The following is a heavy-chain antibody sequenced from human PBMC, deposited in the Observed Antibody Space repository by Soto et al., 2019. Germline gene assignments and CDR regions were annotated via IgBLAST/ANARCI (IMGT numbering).Heavy chain of an antibody. CDR1: GYSFTSYW. Sequence: EVQLVQSGAEVKKPGESLKISCKGSGYSFTSYWIGWVRQMPGKGLEWMGIIYPGDSDTRYSPSFQGQVTISADKSSSTRYLQWSRLTASDTAMYYCARRVTFYQPYGHGMDVWGQGTTVTVSS. V-gene: IGHV5-51*03. D-gene: IGHD2-2*01. CDR3: ARRVTFYQPYGHGMDV. J-gene: IGHJ6*02. CDR2: IYPGDSDT.